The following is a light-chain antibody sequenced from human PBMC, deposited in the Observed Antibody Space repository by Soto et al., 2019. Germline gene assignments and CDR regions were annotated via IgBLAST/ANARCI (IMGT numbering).Light chain of an antibody. J-gene: IGKJ4*01. Sequence: QMTQSPSSLFASVGDRVTITCRASQSISSHLNWYQQKVGQTPRLLIYAASTLQSEVPPRFSGSGSGTEVTLSVSGLQRADVATYYFQQSHSAPLTFGGGTKIQI. CDR2: AAS. CDR3: QQSHSAPLT. V-gene: IGKV1-39*01. CDR1: QSISSH.